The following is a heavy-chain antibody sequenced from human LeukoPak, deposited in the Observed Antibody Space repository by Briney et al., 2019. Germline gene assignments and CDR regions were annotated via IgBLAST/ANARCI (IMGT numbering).Heavy chain of an antibody. CDR3: ARDFTYYDFWSDYYYYYYMDV. Sequence: GGSLRLSCAASGFAFNNYPMSWVRQAPGKGLEWISVISGSSVDIAYAEYVKGRFTISRDNSRNTLYLQMNSLRAEDTAVYYCARDFTYYDFWSDYYYYYYMDVWGKGTTVTVSS. V-gene: IGHV3-23*01. J-gene: IGHJ6*03. CDR1: GFAFNNYP. D-gene: IGHD3-3*01. CDR2: ISGSSVDI.